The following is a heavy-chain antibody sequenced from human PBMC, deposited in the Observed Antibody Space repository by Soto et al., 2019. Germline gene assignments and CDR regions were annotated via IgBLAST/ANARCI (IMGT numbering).Heavy chain of an antibody. CDR2: IWYDGSNK. CDR3: ARDGIGGXAFRGFCDY. CDR1: GSIFSGYG. D-gene: IGHD2-15*01. J-gene: IGHJ4*02. Sequence: QEQLVESGGGVVQPGRSLRLSCAASGSIFSGYGMHWVRQAPGKGLEWVAVIWYDGSNKYYADSVKGRFTISRDNSKNMLYLQMDSLRAEDTAVYYCARDGIGGXAFRGFCDYWGQGTLVTVSS. V-gene: IGHV3-33*01.